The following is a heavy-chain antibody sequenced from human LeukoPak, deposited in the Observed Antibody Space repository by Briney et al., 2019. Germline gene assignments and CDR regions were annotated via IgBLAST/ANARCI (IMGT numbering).Heavy chain of an antibody. CDR2: ISYDGSNK. V-gene: IGHV3-30-3*01. J-gene: IGHJ6*02. CDR1: GFTFSSYA. CDR3: AKGLVLNKRYSSGWYDYYYGMDV. Sequence: GGSLRLSCAASGFTFSSYAMHWVRQAPGKGLEWVAVISYDGSNKYYADSVKGRFTISRDNSKNTLYLQMNSLRAEDTAVYYCAKGLVLNKRYSSGWYDYYYGMDVWGQGTTVTVSS. D-gene: IGHD6-19*01.